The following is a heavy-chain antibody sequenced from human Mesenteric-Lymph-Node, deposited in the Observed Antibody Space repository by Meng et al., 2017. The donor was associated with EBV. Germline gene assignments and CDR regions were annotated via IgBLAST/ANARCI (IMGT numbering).Heavy chain of an antibody. CDR3: ARVMFTDSVKNYFDP. Sequence: QVLLQELGPGLGEPSGTLSLSCAVSGVSIGSGNWWSWVRQPPGKGLEWIGEIFHGGTTNYNPPLKGRVTISVDTSKNHFSLSLTSVTAADTAVYYCARVMFTDSVKNYFDPWGQGTLVTVSS. CDR1: GVSIGSGNW. CDR2: IFHGGTT. J-gene: IGHJ5*02. V-gene: IGHV4-4*02. D-gene: IGHD1-7*01.